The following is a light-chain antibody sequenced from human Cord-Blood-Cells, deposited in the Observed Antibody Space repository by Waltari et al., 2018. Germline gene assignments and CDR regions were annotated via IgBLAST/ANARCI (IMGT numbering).Light chain of an antibody. CDR1: IRAVCGYNY. V-gene: IGLV2-11*01. CDR3: CSYAGSYTYV. J-gene: IGLJ1*01. CDR2: DVS. Sequence: QSALTQPRPVSGSPGQPVTTSCTGTIRAVCGYNYVFWYHQHPGKAPKLMIYDVSKRPSGVPDRFSGSKSGNTASLTISGLQAEDEADYYCCSYAGSYTYVFGTGTKVTVL.